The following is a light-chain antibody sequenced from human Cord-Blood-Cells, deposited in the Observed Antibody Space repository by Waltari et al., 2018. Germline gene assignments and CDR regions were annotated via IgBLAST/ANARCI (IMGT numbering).Light chain of an antibody. J-gene: IGKJ2*01. V-gene: IGKV1-8*01. Sequence: AIRITQSPSSLSASTGDRVTITCRASQGISSYLAWYQQKPRKAPKLLINAASTLQSGVPSRCSGSGSGTDFTLTISCLQSEDFATYYCQQYYRYPYTFGQGTKLEIK. CDR2: AAS. CDR1: QGISSY. CDR3: QQYYRYPYT.